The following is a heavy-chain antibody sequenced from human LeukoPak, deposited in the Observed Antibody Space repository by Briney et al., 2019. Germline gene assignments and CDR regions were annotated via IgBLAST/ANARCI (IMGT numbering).Heavy chain of an antibody. CDR1: GGSFSGYY. CDR2: INHSGST. V-gene: IGHV4-34*01. J-gene: IGHJ6*03. Sequence: SETLSLTCAVYGGSFSGYYWSWIRQPPGKGLEWIGEINHSGSTNYNPSLKSRVTISVDTSKNQFSLKLSSVTAADTAVYYCARGPSYYDFWSGYYESYYYMDVWGKGTTVTASS. CDR3: ARGPSYYDFWSGYYESYYYMDV. D-gene: IGHD3-3*01.